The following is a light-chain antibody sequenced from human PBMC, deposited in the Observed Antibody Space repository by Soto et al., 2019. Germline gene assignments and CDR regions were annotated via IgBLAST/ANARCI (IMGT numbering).Light chain of an antibody. J-gene: IGKJ1*01. CDR3: QQYGSS. Sequence: EIVLTQSPGTLSLSPVARATLSCRASQSVSSSYLAWYQQKPGQXXRLLIYGASSRATGIPDRFSGSGSGTDFTLTISRLEPEDFAVYYCQQYGSSFGQGTKVDIK. CDR1: QSVSSSY. CDR2: GAS. V-gene: IGKV3-20*01.